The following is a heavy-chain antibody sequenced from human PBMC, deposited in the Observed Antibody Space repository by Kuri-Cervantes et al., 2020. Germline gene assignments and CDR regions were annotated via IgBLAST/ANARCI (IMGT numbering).Heavy chain of an antibody. Sequence: SLKISCAASGFTFDDYAMHWVRQAPGKGLEWVSGISWNRGSIGYADSVKGRFTISRDNAKNSLYLQMNSLRAEDTALYYCAKDISTYYYDSSGYGWNGMDVWGQGTTVTVSS. CDR2: ISWNRGSI. J-gene: IGHJ6*02. V-gene: IGHV3-9*01. D-gene: IGHD3-22*01. CDR1: GFTFDDYA. CDR3: AKDISTYYYDSSGYGWNGMDV.